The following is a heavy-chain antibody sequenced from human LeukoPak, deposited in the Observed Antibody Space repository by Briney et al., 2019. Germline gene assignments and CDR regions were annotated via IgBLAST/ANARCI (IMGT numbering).Heavy chain of an antibody. J-gene: IGHJ5*02. CDR2: IYYSGNT. V-gene: IGHV4-31*03. D-gene: IGHD6-25*01. CDR3: ARVYPYSSGYDGWFDP. CDR1: GGSISSGGYF. Sequence: SQTLSLTCTVSGGSISSGGYFWSWIRQHPGKGLEWIAYIYYSGNTYFNPSLKSRLTILVDTSKNQFSLKLTSVTAADTAVYYCARVYPYSSGYDGWFDPWGQGTLVTVSS.